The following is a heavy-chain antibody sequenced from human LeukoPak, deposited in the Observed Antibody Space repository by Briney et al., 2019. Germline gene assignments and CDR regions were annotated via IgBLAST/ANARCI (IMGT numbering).Heavy chain of an antibody. Sequence: GGALRLSCAASGFTFSSYAMSWVRQAPGKGLEWVSAISGSGGSTYYADSVRGRFTISRDNSKNTMYLQMNRLRAEDTAVYYCARGRSFDYWGQGALVTVSS. CDR1: GFTFSSYA. CDR2: ISGSGGST. V-gene: IGHV3-23*01. CDR3: ARGRSFDY. J-gene: IGHJ4*02.